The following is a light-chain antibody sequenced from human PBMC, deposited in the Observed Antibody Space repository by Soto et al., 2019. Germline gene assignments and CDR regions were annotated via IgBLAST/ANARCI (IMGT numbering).Light chain of an antibody. Sequence: DIQMTQSPSTLSASVGDRVTITCRASHSISSLLAWYQQKPGKAPKVIIYDISNLESGVPSRFSGSGSGTEFTLTISSLQPEYFATYYCQEYNTFSFTFGQGTRLEI. CDR2: DIS. CDR3: QEYNTFSFT. J-gene: IGKJ2*01. V-gene: IGKV1-5*01. CDR1: HSISSL.